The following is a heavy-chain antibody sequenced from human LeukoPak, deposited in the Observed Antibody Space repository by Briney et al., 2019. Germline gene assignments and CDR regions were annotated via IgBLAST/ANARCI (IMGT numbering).Heavy chain of an antibody. CDR3: VRDCASDCSIKGHYFFDL. J-gene: IGHJ2*01. V-gene: IGHV1-18*01. Sequence: ASVKVSCKASGYTFTKYGLTWVRQAPGQEWMGWISTDKADTYYAQNYQGRVTMTIDTSTSTAYMELRSLTSDDTAVYYCVRDCASDCSIKGHYFFDLWGRGTLVTVSS. D-gene: IGHD2-21*02. CDR1: GYTFTKYG. CDR2: ISTDKADT.